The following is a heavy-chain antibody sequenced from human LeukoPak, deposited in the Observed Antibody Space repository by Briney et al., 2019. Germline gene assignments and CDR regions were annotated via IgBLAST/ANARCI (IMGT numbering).Heavy chain of an antibody. CDR1: GYTFTGYY. CDR2: INPSSGGT. CDR3: AREPALRYAFDI. Sequence: ASVKVSCKASGYTFTGYYMHWVRQAPGQGLEWMGWINPSSGGTNYAQKFQGRVTMTRDTSISTAYMELSRLRSDDTAVYYCAREPALRYAFDIWGQGTMVTVSS. J-gene: IGHJ3*02. V-gene: IGHV1-2*02.